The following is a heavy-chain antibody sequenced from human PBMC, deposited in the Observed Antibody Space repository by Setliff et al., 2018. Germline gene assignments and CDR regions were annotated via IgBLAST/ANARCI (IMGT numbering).Heavy chain of an antibody. V-gene: IGHV1-3*04. D-gene: IGHD2-2*01. CDR3: ARGPPDFVVVPAAAKFDY. Sequence: ASVKVSCKASGYTFSANAIHWVRQAPGQRLEWMGFIYTDNGNTKYSKNFQDRVAITRDTSASTAYMELSSLTSDDTAVYYCARGPPDFVVVPAAAKFDYWGQGTLVTVSS. CDR1: GYTFSANA. J-gene: IGHJ4*02. CDR2: IYTDNGNT.